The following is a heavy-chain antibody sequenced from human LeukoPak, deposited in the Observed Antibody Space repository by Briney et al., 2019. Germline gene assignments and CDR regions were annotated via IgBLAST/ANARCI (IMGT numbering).Heavy chain of an antibody. V-gene: IGHV3-33*06. Sequence: GGSLRLSCAASGFSFNNYGMHWVRQAPGEGPEWVAAIWFDGTHEFYVDSVKGRFTISRDNSKNTLYLQMNTLRAEDTAVYYCAKDADDYGDSYFDYWGHGTLVTVSS. CDR1: GFSFNNYG. CDR3: AKDADDYGDSYFDY. CDR2: IWFDGTHE. D-gene: IGHD4-17*01. J-gene: IGHJ4*01.